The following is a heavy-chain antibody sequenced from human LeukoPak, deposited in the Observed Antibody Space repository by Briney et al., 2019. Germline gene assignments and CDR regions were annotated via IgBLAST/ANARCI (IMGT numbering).Heavy chain of an antibody. CDR3: TSEVGY. CDR1: GFTFSGSA. CDR2: IRSKANNYAT. V-gene: IGHV3-73*01. D-gene: IGHD1-26*01. Sequence: AGGSLRLSCAASGFTFSGSAMHWVRQASGKGLEWVGRIRSKANNYATAYTASVKGRFTVSRDDSKNTTYLQMNSLKTEDTAVYHCTSEVGYWGQGTPVTVSS. J-gene: IGHJ4*02.